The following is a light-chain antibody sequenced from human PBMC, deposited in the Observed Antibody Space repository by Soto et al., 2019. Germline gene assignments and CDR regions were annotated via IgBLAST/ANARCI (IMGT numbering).Light chain of an antibody. J-gene: IGLJ2*01. CDR3: QSYDSSLSVV. CDR1: SSNIGAGYD. CDR2: VNI. V-gene: IGLV1-40*01. Sequence: QSVLTQPPSVSGAPGQRVTISCTGRSSNIGAGYDVHWYQQLPGTAPKLLIYVNINRPSGVPDRFSGSKSGTSASLAITGLQAEDEADYYCQSYDSSLSVVFGGGPKLTV.